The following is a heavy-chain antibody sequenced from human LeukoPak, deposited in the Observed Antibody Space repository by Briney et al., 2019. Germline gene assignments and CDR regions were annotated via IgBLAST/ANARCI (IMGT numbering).Heavy chain of an antibody. D-gene: IGHD5-18*01. Sequence: ASVNVSCKASGYTFTSYGISWVRQAPGQGLEWMGWISAYNGNTNYAQKLQGRVTMTTDTSTSTAYMELRSLRSEDTAVYFCARAAGDSYGYRYYFDYWGQGTLVTVSS. V-gene: IGHV1-18*01. J-gene: IGHJ4*02. CDR2: ISAYNGNT. CDR3: ARAAGDSYGYRYYFDY. CDR1: GYTFTSYG.